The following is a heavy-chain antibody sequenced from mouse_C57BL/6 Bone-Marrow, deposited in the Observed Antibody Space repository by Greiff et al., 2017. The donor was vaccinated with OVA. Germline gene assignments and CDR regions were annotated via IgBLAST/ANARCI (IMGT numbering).Heavy chain of an antibody. D-gene: IGHD2-5*01. CDR1: GYTFTSYW. Sequence: QVQLQQPGAELVKPGASVKLSCKTSGYTFTSYWMHWVKQRPGQGLEWIGMIHPNSGSTNYNEKFKSKATLPVDKSSSTAYMQLSSLTSEDSAVYYCARGGFYYSNYVGWYFDVWGTGTTVTVSS. J-gene: IGHJ1*03. CDR3: ARGGFYYSNYVGWYFDV. V-gene: IGHV1-64*01. CDR2: IHPNSGST.